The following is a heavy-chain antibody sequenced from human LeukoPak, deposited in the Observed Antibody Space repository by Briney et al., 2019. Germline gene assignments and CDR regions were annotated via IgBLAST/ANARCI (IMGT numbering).Heavy chain of an antibody. CDR2: ISYDGSNK. CDR1: GFTVSSYG. Sequence: GRSLRLSCAASGFTVSSYGMHWVRQAPGKGLEWVAVISYDGSNKYYADSVKGRFTISRDYSKNTLYLQMNSLRAEDTAMYYCAKDSTEGIAASGHDYYFHYWGQGTLVTVSS. V-gene: IGHV3-30*18. CDR3: AKDSTEGIAASGHDYYFHY. J-gene: IGHJ4*02. D-gene: IGHD6-13*01.